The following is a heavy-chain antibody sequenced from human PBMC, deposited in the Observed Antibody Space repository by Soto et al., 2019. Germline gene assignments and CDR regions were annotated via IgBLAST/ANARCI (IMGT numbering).Heavy chain of an antibody. CDR1: GFTFSSYS. D-gene: IGHD1-1*01. Sequence: VGSLRLSCAASGFTFSSYSMNWVRQAPGKGLEWVSSISSSSSYIYYADSVKGRFTISRDNAKNSLYLQMNSLRAEDTAVYYCARGQLDRRFDPWGQGTLVTVSS. J-gene: IGHJ5*02. CDR3: ARGQLDRRFDP. V-gene: IGHV3-21*01. CDR2: ISSSSSYI.